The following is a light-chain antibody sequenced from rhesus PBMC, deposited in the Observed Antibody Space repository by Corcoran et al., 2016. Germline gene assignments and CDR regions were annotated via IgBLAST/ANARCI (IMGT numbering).Light chain of an antibody. CDR2: DTS. CDR3: WLYYSSAYI. CDR1: TGAVTIGHY. Sequence: QAVVTQEPSLTVSRGGTVTLTCASSTGAVTIGHYPHWFQTKPGQAPKTLIYDTSNKLAWTPARFSCSLHGGKAALTLSGAQPEDVAEYYCWLYYSSAYIFGAGTQLTVL. V-gene: IGLV7-80*01. J-gene: IGLJ1*01.